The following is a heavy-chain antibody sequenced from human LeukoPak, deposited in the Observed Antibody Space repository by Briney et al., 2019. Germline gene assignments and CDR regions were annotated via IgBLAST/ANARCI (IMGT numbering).Heavy chain of an antibody. V-gene: IGHV1-2*02. J-gene: IGHJ5*02. D-gene: IGHD3-16*01. CDR1: GYTFTVYY. Sequence: ASVKVSFKASGYTFTVYYMHWVRQAPGQGLEWMGWINPNSGGTNYAQKFQGRVTMTRDTSISTAYMELSRLRSDDTAVDYCARDCGGTYDYVWGSLGWFDPWGQGTLVTVSS. CDR3: ARDCGGTYDYVWGSLGWFDP. CDR2: INPNSGGT.